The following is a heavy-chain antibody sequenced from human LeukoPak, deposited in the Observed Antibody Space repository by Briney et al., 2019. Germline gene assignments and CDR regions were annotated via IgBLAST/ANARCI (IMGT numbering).Heavy chain of an antibody. CDR1: GYTFTDYY. D-gene: IGHD2/OR15-2a*01. Sequence: GASVKVSCKASGYTFTDYYMHWVRQAPGQGLEWMGWINPNSGDTNYSQKFQGRVTMTRDTSLSTAYMELSRLRSDDTAVYCCALLPPTTYHFNSWGQGTLVTVSS. CDR2: INPNSGDT. J-gene: IGHJ4*02. CDR3: ALLPPTTYHFNS. V-gene: IGHV1-2*02.